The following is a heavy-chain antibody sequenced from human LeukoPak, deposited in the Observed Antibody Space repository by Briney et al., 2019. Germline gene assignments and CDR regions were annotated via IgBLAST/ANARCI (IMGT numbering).Heavy chain of an antibody. D-gene: IGHD3-22*01. CDR2: IYYSGST. V-gene: IGHV4-59*08. CDR3: ARHGPYYYDSSGYLGYFDY. Sequence: SETLSLTCTVSGGSISSYYWSWIRQPPGKGLEWSGYIYYSGSTNYNPSLKSRVTISVDTSKNQFSLKLSSVTAADTAVYYCARHGPYYYDSSGYLGYFDYWGQGTLVTVSS. CDR1: GGSISSYY. J-gene: IGHJ4*02.